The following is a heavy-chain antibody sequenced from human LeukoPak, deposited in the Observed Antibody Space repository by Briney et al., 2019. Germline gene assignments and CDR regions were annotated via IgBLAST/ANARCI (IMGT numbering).Heavy chain of an antibody. CDR1: GGSISSSSYY. Sequence: SETLSLTCTVSGGSISSSSYYWGWIRQPPGKGLEWIGSIYYSGSTYYNPSLKSRVTISVDTSKNQFSLKLSSVTAADTAVYYCARESATVDSYYYYYMGVWGKGTMVTVSS. CDR3: ARESATVDSYYYYYMGV. J-gene: IGHJ6*03. CDR2: IYYSGST. V-gene: IGHV4-39*02. D-gene: IGHD4-23*01.